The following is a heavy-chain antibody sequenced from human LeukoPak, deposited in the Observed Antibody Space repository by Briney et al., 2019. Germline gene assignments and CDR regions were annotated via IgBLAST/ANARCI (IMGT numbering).Heavy chain of an antibody. D-gene: IGHD3-22*01. CDR3: ARHDRGSRNFDY. Sequence: SETLSLTCTVSGGSISSSSYYWGWLRQPPGKGLEWIGSIYYSGSTYYNPSLKSRVTISVDTSKNQFSLKLSSVTAADTAVYYCARHDRGSRNFDYWGQGTLVTVSS. CDR2: IYYSGST. J-gene: IGHJ4*02. V-gene: IGHV4-39*01. CDR1: GGSISSSSYY.